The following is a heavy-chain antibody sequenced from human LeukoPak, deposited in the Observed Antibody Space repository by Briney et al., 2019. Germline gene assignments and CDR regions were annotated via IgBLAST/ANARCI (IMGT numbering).Heavy chain of an antibody. CDR3: ARHSDYLRAFDY. J-gene: IGHJ4*02. D-gene: IGHD5-12*01. CDR1: GGSISSGGYY. V-gene: IGHV4-31*03. Sequence: SQTLSLTCTVSGGSISSGGYYWSWIRQHPGKDLEWIGYIYYSGSTYYNPSLKSRVTISVDTSKNQFSLKLSSVTAADTAVYYCARHSDYLRAFDYWGQGTLVTASS. CDR2: IYYSGST.